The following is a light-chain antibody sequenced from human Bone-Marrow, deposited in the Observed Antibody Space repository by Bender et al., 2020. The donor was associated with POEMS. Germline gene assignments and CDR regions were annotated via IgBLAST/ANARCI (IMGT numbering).Light chain of an antibody. V-gene: IGLV3-21*01. CDR3: QVWDTNIVL. CDR2: YDD. J-gene: IGLJ2*01. Sequence: SYVLTQPPSVSVAPGQTIRLPCGGDNIRSRNVHWYQQKAGQVPVLLIYYDDERPSGIPDRFSGTNSGDTATLTISRVEAGDEADYFCQVWDTNIVLFGGGTTLTVL. CDR1: NIRSRN.